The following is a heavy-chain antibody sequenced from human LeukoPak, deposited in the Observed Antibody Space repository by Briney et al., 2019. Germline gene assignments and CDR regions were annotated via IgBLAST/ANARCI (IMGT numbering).Heavy chain of an antibody. Sequence: GGSLRLSCVVSGFRFSDYYMSRIRQTPGKGLELISYISGSGDAIYYTDSVKGRFTISRDNAKNSLYLQLDSLSAEDTAVYYCASLYDSTGFCFDYWGQGALVTVSS. CDR3: ASLYDSTGFCFDY. V-gene: IGHV3-11*01. D-gene: IGHD3-22*01. CDR1: GFRFSDYY. J-gene: IGHJ4*02. CDR2: ISGSGDAI.